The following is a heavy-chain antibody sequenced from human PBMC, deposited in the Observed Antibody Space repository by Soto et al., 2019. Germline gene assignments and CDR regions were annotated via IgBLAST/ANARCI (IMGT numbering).Heavy chain of an antibody. CDR3: ASTYYDFWSGYSKYYYGMDV. CDR1: GGSFSGYY. D-gene: IGHD3-3*01. CDR2: INHSGST. V-gene: IGHV4-34*01. Sequence: SETLSLTCAVYGGSFSGYYWSWIRQPPGKGLEWIGEINHSGSTNYNPSLKSRVTISVDTSKNQFSLKLSSVTAADTAVYYCASTYYDFWSGYSKYYYGMDVWGQGTTVT. J-gene: IGHJ6*02.